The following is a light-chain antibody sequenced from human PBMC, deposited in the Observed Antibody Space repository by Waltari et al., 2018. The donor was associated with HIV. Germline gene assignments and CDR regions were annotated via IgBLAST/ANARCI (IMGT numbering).Light chain of an antibody. J-gene: IGLJ2*01. CDR2: KDT. CDR3: QSADSSGTYVV. CDR1: AVPKQY. V-gene: IGLV3-25*03. Sequence: SYEMTQPPSVSVSPGQTARITCSGDAVPKQYTYWYQQKPGQSPVLVIYKDTERPSGIPERFSGSSSGTAVTLIITGVQPEDEADYYCQSADSSGTYVVFGGGTKLTVL.